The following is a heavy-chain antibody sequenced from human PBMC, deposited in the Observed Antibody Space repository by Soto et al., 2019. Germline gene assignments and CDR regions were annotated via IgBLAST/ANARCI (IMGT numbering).Heavy chain of an antibody. CDR2: ISGSGGST. CDR1: GFTFSSYA. V-gene: IGHV3-23*01. D-gene: IGHD5-18*01. J-gene: IGHJ4*02. CDR3: AKVGYNYGFEGDYYFDY. Sequence: PGGFLRLSCATSGFTFSSYAMSWVRQAPGKGLEWVSAISGSGGSTYYSDSVKGRFTFSRDSSKNTLYLQMNSLRAEDTAVYYCAKVGYNYGFEGDYYFDYWGQGTLVTVSS.